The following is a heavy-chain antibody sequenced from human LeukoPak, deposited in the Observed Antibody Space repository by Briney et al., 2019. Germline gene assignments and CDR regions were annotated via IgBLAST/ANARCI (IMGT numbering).Heavy chain of an antibody. Sequence: GGSLRLSCAPSGFTFGDYLMGWVRQAPGLGLECVGFIRSKAFGGTTEYAASVEGRFTISRDDSTSIAYLQMNSLKTEDTAVYYCARVRSHDIWSGYSLWGQGTLVIVSS. J-gene: IGHJ4*02. V-gene: IGHV3-49*04. CDR1: GFTFGDYL. CDR3: ARVRSHDIWSGYSL. D-gene: IGHD3-3*01. CDR2: IRSKAFGGTT.